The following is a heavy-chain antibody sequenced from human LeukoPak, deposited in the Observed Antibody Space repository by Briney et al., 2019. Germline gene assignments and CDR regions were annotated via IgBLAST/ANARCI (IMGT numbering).Heavy chain of an antibody. CDR1: GYTFTGYY. D-gene: IGHD6-6*01. Sequence: GASVKVSCKASGYTFTGYYMHWVRQAPGQGLEWMGWINPNSGGTNYAQKFQGRVTMTRDTSISTAYMELSRLRSDDTAVYYCARDWGKYIAARRGRTASGFDYWGQGTLVTVSS. CDR2: INPNSGGT. V-gene: IGHV1-2*02. J-gene: IGHJ4*02. CDR3: ARDWGKYIAARRGRTASGFDY.